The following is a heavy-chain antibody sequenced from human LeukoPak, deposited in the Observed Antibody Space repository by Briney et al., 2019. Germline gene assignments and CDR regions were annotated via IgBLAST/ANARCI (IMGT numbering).Heavy chain of an antibody. CDR2: IKQDGSEK. J-gene: IGHJ4*02. V-gene: IGHV3-7*04. Sequence: PGGSLRLSCAASGFTFSSYWMSWVRQAPGKGLEWVANIKQDGSEKYYVDSVKGRFTISRDNAKNSLYLQMNSLRAEDTAVCYCARVYYYDSSGYSYYFDYWGQGTLVTVSS. CDR1: GFTFSSYW. D-gene: IGHD3-22*01. CDR3: ARVYYYDSSGYSYYFDY.